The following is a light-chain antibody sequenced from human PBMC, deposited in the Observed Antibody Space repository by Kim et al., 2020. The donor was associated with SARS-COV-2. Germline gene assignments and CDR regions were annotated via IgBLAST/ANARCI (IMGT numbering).Light chain of an antibody. CDR3: KQDGSSAPET. V-gene: IGKV3-20*01. J-gene: IGKJ2*01. CDR1: QRVSSSY. Sequence: EIVLTQSPGTLSLSPGERATLSCRTSQRVSSSYLAWYQQKPGQAPRLLIYGASSRATGIPDRFSGSGSGTDFTLTISRLEPEVFAVYYCKQDGSSAPETFGQGTKLEI. CDR2: GAS.